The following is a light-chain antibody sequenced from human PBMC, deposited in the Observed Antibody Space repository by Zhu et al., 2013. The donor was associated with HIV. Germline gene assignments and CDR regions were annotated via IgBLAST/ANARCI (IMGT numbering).Light chain of an antibody. CDR3: QQYNSFSPLFT. Sequence: DIQMTQSPSTLSASVGDRVTITCRASQSISGWLAWYQQRPGKAPKLLIYDASSLESGVPSRFSGSGSGTEFTLTITSLQPDDFATYYCQQYNSFSPLFTFGQGTKLEIK. CDR2: DAS. V-gene: IGKV1-5*01. CDR1: QSISGW. J-gene: IGKJ2*01.